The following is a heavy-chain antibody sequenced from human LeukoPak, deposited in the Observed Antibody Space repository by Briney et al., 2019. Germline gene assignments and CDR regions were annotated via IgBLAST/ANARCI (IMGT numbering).Heavy chain of an antibody. Sequence: SETLSLTCTVSGASMINSSLSWIRQPPGKGLEWMGRIYSGGRTNYNPSLKSRVTLSIDTSNNQFSTKLTSVTAADTALYYCARAPAGCGGTCSFDYWGQGTLVTVSS. J-gene: IGHJ4*02. V-gene: IGHV4-4*07. CDR1: GASMINSS. CDR2: IYSGGRT. CDR3: ARAPAGCGGTCSFDY. D-gene: IGHD2-15*01.